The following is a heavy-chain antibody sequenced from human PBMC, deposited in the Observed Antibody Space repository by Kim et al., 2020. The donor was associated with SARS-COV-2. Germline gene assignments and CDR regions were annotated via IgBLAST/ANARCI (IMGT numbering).Heavy chain of an antibody. CDR3: ARVWWLDV. V-gene: IGHV1-46*01. J-gene: IGHJ6*02. Sequence: GGSTSYEKKFQGRVTMSRDTSTSTVYMELSSLRSEDTAVYYCARVWWLDVWGQGTTVTVSS. CDR2: GGST. D-gene: IGHD2-15*01.